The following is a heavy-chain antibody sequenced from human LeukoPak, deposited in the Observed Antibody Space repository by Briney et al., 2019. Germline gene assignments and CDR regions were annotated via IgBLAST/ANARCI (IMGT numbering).Heavy chain of an antibody. CDR1: GFSLSTSGVG. CDR2: IYWDDDR. CDR3: ARLTTVTTGEWFDP. Sequence: SGPTLVKPTQTLTLTCTFSGFSLSTSGVGVGWIRQPPGKALEWLALIYWDDDRRYSPSLKSRLTITKDTSKNQVVLTMTNMDPVDTATYYCARLTTVTTGEWFDPWGQGTLVTVSS. D-gene: IGHD4-17*01. V-gene: IGHV2-5*02. J-gene: IGHJ5*02.